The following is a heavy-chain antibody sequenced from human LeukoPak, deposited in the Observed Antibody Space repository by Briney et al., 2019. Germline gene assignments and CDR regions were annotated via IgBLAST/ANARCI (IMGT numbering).Heavy chain of an antibody. J-gene: IGHJ4*02. CDR3: ARGHYDVLASSYKWTPDY. Sequence: PGGSLRLSCAASGFTFSSFAMNWFRQAPGKGLEWVSSINSGGDYKYYADSVKGRLTTSRDNAKNSLSLQLSSLRVEDTAIYYCARGHYDVLASSYKWTPDYWGQGTLVTVSS. CDR1: GFTFSSFA. D-gene: IGHD3-9*01. V-gene: IGHV3-21*01. CDR2: INSGGDYK.